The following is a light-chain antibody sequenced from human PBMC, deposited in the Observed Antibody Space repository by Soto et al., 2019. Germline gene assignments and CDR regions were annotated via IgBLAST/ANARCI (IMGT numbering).Light chain of an antibody. V-gene: IGKV3-20*01. CDR2: GAS. Sequence: ETVLTQSPGTLSLSPGERATFSCRASQSVGSNYLAWYQQKPGQAPRLLIYGASSRATGIPDRFSGSGSGTDLTLTISRLEPEDFVVYFCQQYGSSSYTFGQGTKLKI. CDR1: QSVGSNY. CDR3: QQYGSSSYT. J-gene: IGKJ2*01.